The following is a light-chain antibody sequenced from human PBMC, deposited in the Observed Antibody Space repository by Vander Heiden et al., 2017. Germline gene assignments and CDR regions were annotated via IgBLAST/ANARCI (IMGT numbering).Light chain of an antibody. CDR1: SSDVGSYNL. Sequence: QSALTQPASVSGSPGQSITISCTGTSSDVGSYNLVSWYQQHPGKAPKLMIYEVSKRPSGVSNRFAGSKSGNTASLTISGLQAEDEADYYCCSYAGSSTNWVFGGGTKLTGL. CDR3: CSYAGSSTNWV. CDR2: EVS. V-gene: IGLV2-23*02. J-gene: IGLJ3*02.